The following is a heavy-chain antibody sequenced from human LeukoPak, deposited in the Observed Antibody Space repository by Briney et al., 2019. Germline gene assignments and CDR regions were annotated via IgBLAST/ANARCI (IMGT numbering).Heavy chain of an antibody. Sequence: PGGSLRLSCAASGFTFSSYSMNWVRQAPGKGLEWVSSISSSSSYIYYADSVKGRFTISRDNAKNSLYLQMNSLRAEDTAVYYCARDRGSGYYLTSSYYYFDYWGQGTLVTVSS. D-gene: IGHD3-22*01. CDR3: ARDRGSGYYLTSSYYYFDY. V-gene: IGHV3-21*01. CDR2: ISSSSSYI. J-gene: IGHJ4*02. CDR1: GFTFSSYS.